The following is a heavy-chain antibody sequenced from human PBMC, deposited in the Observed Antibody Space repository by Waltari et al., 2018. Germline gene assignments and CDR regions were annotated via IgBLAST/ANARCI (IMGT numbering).Heavy chain of an antibody. J-gene: IGHJ4*02. CDR2: IIPMFGKT. CDR3: VYKGYISGRRNLDY. D-gene: IGHD6-19*01. Sequence: VQLVQSGAEVKKPGSSVKVSCQAAGGPFSTYAIRWVRQAPGQGLEWVGGIIPMFGKTNYTQKFQGRVTITTDESTSTAFMELSSLRSEDTAVYYCVYKGYISGRRNLDYWGQGTLVTVSS. CDR1: GGPFSTYA. V-gene: IGHV1-69*05.